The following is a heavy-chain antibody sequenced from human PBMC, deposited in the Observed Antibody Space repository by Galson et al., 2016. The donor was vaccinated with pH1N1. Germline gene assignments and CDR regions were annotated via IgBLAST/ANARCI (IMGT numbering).Heavy chain of an antibody. CDR1: GFTFSGYS. CDR2: INSRGTST. V-gene: IGHV3-48*04. J-gene: IGHJ4*02. CDR3: ARDLRGFTYGYMSSYFDL. D-gene: IGHD5-18*01. Sequence: LRLSCAGSGFTFSGYSMDWVRQATGRGPEWISYINSRGTSTIYSESVMGRFTVPRDNGQNSLYLEMNTLRVEDTAVYYGARDLRGFTYGYMSSYFDLWGQGALVIVSP.